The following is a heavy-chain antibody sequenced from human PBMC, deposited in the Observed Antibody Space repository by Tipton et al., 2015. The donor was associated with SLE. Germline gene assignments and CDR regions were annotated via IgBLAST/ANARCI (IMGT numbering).Heavy chain of an antibody. CDR2: IYYSGST. CDR1: GGSISSGGYS. D-gene: IGHD5-24*01. V-gene: IGHV4-30-4*07. CDR3: AAQRGRWLQFDAFDI. J-gene: IGHJ3*02. Sequence: TLSLTCAVSGGSISSGGYSWSWIRQPPGKGLEWIGYIYYSGSTYYNPSLKSRVTISVDTSKNQFSLKLSSVTAADTAVYYCAAQRGRWLQFDAFDIWGQGTMVTVSS.